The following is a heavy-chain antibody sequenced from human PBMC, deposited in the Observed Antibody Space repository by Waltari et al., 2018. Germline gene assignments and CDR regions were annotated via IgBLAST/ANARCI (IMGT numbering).Heavy chain of an antibody. D-gene: IGHD3-22*01. CDR1: GGSISSSIYY. J-gene: IGHJ4*02. CDR3: ARGGYYYDSSGYEYYFDY. CDR2: VYYRGSS. Sequence: QLQLQESGPGLVKPSETLSLPCIFSGGSISSSIYYCGWIRQPPGKGLEWIGSVYYRGSSYYNPSLKSRVTISVDTSKNQFSLKLSSVTAADTAVYYCARGGYYYDSSGYEYYFDYWGQGTLVTVSS. V-gene: IGHV4-39*07.